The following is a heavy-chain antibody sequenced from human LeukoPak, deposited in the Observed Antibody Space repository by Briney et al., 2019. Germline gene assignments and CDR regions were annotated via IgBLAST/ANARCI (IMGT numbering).Heavy chain of an antibody. J-gene: IGHJ4*02. Sequence: PSETLSLTCTVPGGSISSYYWSRIRQPPGKGLEWIGYIYYSGSTNYNPSLKSRVTISVDTSKNQFSLKLSSVTAADTAVYYCARGLFHYYGSGSYKGHYDYWGQGTLVTVSS. CDR3: ARGLFHYYGSGSYKGHYDY. CDR1: GGSISSYY. CDR2: IYYSGST. V-gene: IGHV4-59*01. D-gene: IGHD3-10*01.